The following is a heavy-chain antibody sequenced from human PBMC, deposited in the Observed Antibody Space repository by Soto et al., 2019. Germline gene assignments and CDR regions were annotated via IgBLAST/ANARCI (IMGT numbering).Heavy chain of an antibody. D-gene: IGHD1-1*01. Sequence: QVHLVQSGAEVKKPGASVKVSCKASGYTFTSYGITWVRQAPGQGLEWMGWISAHNGNTDYAQKLQGRVIVTRDTSTGTGYMELRGLISDDTAVYYCARGRYGDYWGKGALVTVSS. CDR3: ARGRYGDY. V-gene: IGHV1-18*01. CDR2: ISAHNGNT. J-gene: IGHJ4*02. CDR1: GYTFTSYG.